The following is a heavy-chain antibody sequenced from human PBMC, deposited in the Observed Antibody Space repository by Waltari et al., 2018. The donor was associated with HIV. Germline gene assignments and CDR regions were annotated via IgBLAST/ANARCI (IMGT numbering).Heavy chain of an antibody. J-gene: IGHJ4*02. Sequence: QVQLVESGGGVVQPGRSLRLSCAASGFPFSSYAMHWVRQAPGKGLEWVAVISYDGSNKYYADSVKGRFTISRDNSKNTLYLQMNSLRAEDTAVYYCARAGFTMVRGVLDYWGQGTLVTVSS. D-gene: IGHD3-10*01. CDR3: ARAGFTMVRGVLDY. CDR1: GFPFSSYA. V-gene: IGHV3-30*01. CDR2: ISYDGSNK.